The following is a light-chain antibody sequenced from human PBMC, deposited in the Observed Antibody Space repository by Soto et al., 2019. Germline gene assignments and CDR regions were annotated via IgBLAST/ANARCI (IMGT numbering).Light chain of an antibody. CDR2: GTS. CDR1: NSDIGATDD. Sequence: QSVLTQPRSVSGSPGQRVTISCTGSNSDIGATDDVHWYQQLPGTAPRLLIYGTSHRPSGVPDRFSGSKSGTSASLAVTGLQAEDDGYYYCQCLDRTLSACVFGGGTQLTVL. V-gene: IGLV1-40*01. J-gene: IGLJ3*02. CDR3: QCLDRTLSACV.